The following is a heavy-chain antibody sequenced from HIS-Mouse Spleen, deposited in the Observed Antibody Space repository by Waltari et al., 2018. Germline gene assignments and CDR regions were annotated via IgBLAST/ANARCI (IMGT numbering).Heavy chain of an antibody. V-gene: IGHV4-34*01. D-gene: IGHD3-10*01. CDR3: ARSQLSPARAFDI. CDR1: GGSFSGSY. CDR2: INHSGST. J-gene: IGHJ3*02. Sequence: QVQLQQWGAGLLKPSETLSLTCAVYGGSFSGSYWSWIRQPPGKGLEWIGEINHSGSTNYNPSLKSRVTISVDTSKNQFSLKLSSVTAADTAVYYCARSQLSPARAFDIWGQGTMVTVSS.